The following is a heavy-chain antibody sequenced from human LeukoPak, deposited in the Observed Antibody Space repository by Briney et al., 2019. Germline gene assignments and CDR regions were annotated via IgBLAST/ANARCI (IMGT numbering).Heavy chain of an antibody. Sequence: GGSLRLSCAASGFTFSSYAMSWVRQAPGKGLEWVSAISGSGGSTYYADSVKGRFTISRDNSKNTLYLQMNSLRAEDTAVYYCAKDPDTTYRSGGSCYTNWFDPWGQGTLVTVSS. CDR1: GFTFSSYA. CDR2: ISGSGGST. CDR3: AKDPDTTYRSGGSCYTNWFDP. V-gene: IGHV3-23*01. D-gene: IGHD2-15*01. J-gene: IGHJ5*02.